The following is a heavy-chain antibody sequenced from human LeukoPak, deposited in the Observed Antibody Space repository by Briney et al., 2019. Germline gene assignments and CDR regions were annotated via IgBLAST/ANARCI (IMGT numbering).Heavy chain of an antibody. D-gene: IGHD5-12*01. V-gene: IGHV3-30*18. J-gene: IGHJ4*02. CDR3: AKSRGYDQYYFDY. Sequence: GGSLRLSCAASGFTFSSYGMHWVRQAPGKGLEWVAVISYDGSNKYYADSVKGRFTISRDNSKNTLYLQMNSLRAEDTAAYYCAKSRGYDQYYFDYWGQGTLVTVSS. CDR2: ISYDGSNK. CDR1: GFTFSSYG.